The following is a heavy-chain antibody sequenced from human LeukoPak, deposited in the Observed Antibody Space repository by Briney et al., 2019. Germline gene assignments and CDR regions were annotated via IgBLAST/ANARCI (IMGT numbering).Heavy chain of an antibody. CDR3: ARVVSLDAYDL. CDR2: INSDGVKT. J-gene: IGHJ3*01. D-gene: IGHD1-26*01. V-gene: IGHV3-64*01. CDR1: GFTFRNYP. Sequence: GGALRLSCAASGFTFRNYPMHWVRQVPGKGPEYVSAINSDGVKTYYANSVNGRLSISRDNSKSALSHHMGNLRAEDMAVYYCARVVSLDAYDLWGKGTMVTVSS.